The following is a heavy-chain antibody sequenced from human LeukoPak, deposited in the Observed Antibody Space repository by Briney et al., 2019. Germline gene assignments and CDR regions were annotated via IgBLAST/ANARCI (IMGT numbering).Heavy chain of an antibody. D-gene: IGHD3-22*01. CDR3: AKKYDSSSYYSYFDY. CDR1: GASISSGDYH. J-gene: IGHJ4*02. V-gene: IGHV4-30-4*01. CDR2: IHDSGST. Sequence: SQTLSLTCTVSGASISSGDYHWNWIRQPPGKGLEWIGFIHDSGSTYYNPSLKSRVTISVDTSKNQFSLKLSSVTAADTALYYCAKKYDSSSYYSYFDYWGQGTLVTVSS.